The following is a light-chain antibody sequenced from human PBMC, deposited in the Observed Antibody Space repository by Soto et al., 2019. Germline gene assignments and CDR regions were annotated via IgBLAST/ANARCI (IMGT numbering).Light chain of an antibody. J-gene: IGLJ3*02. CDR3: ATRDNSLSRWV. Sequence: QSALTQPASVSGSPGQSITISCTGTSSDVGGSNYVSWYQQLPGKAPKLMIYDVSDRPSGVSNRFSGSKSGTSASLAISGLRSEDEADYYCATRDNSLSRWVFGGGTKLTVL. V-gene: IGLV2-14*01. CDR2: DVS. CDR1: SSDVGGSNY.